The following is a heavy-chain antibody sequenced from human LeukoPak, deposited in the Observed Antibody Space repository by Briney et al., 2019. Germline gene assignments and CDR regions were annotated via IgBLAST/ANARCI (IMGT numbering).Heavy chain of an antibody. D-gene: IGHD3-22*01. Sequence: GGSLRLSCAASGFTFSSYSMNWVRQAPGKGLEWVSVIYSGGSTYYADSVKGRFTISRDNSKNTLYLQMNSLRAEDTAVYYCAREDDSTLWGQGTLVTVSS. CDR2: IYSGGST. V-gene: IGHV3-66*01. CDR1: GFTFSSYS. J-gene: IGHJ4*02. CDR3: AREDDSTL.